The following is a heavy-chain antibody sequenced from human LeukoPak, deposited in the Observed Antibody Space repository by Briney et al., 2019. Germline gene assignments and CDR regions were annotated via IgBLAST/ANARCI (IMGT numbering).Heavy chain of an antibody. Sequence: ASVKVSCKASGYTFTGNNIHWVRQAPGQGLECMGWIRPNSGDTNYAQKFRGRVTMTRDTSSSTAYMELSVLRSNDTSVYYCARAYNSAYGGQFFDSWGQGTLVAVSS. J-gene: IGHJ4*02. D-gene: IGHD5-18*01. V-gene: IGHV1-2*02. CDR1: GYTFTGNN. CDR2: IRPNSGDT. CDR3: ARAYNSAYGGQFFDS.